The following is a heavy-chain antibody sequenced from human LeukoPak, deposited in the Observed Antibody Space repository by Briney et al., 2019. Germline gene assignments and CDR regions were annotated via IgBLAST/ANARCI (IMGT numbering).Heavy chain of an antibody. D-gene: IGHD4-17*01. CDR1: GFTFSSYA. CDR2: ISGSGGST. J-gene: IGHJ4*02. CDR3: AKAGVYGDPADY. V-gene: IGHV3-23*01. Sequence: GGSLRLSCAASGFTFSSYAMSWVRQAPGKGLEWVSGISGSGGSTYYADSVKGRFTISRDNYKNTLYLQMNSLRAEDTAVYFCAKAGVYGDPADYWGQGTLVTVSS.